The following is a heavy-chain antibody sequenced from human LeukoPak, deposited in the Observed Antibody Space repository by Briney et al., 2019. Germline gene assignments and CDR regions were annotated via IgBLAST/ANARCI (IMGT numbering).Heavy chain of an antibody. Sequence: ASVKVSCKASGYTFTSYDINWVRQATGQGLEWMGWMNPNSGNTGYAQKFQGRVTMTRNTSISTAYMELSSLRSEDTAVYYCARGPYYDILTGYLRDYWGQGPLVTVSS. V-gene: IGHV1-8*01. J-gene: IGHJ4*02. CDR3: ARGPYYDILTGYLRDY. CDR2: MNPNSGNT. CDR1: GYTFTSYD. D-gene: IGHD3-9*01.